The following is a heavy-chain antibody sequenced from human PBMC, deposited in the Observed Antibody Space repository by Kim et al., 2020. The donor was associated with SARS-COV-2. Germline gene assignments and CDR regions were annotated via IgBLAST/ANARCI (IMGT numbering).Heavy chain of an antibody. CDR2: INHSGST. J-gene: IGHJ4*02. Sequence: SETLSLTCAVYGGSFSGYYWSWIRRPPGKGLEWIGEINHSGSTNYNPSLKSRVTISVDTSKNQFSLKLSSVTAADTAVFYCARQFSVVRGVIINARSRFDYWGQGTLVTVSS. D-gene: IGHD3-10*01. V-gene: IGHV4-34*01. CDR3: ARQFSVVRGVIINARSRFDY. CDR1: GGSFSGYY.